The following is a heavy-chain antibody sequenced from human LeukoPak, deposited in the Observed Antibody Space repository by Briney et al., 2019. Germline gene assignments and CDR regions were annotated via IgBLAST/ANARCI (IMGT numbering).Heavy chain of an antibody. CDR1: GFSLSTSGVG. D-gene: IGHD2-2*01. CDR2: IYWKDDK. Sequence: SGPTLVNPTPALTLTCTFSGFSLSTSGVGVGWIRQPPVKALEWLALIYWKDDKRYSPSLKSRLTIAKDTSKNQVVLTMTNMHPVDTATYYCAHRPDPSDYQLLLGGWFDPWGQGTLVTVSS. V-gene: IGHV2-5*01. CDR3: AHRPDPSDYQLLLGGWFDP. J-gene: IGHJ5*02.